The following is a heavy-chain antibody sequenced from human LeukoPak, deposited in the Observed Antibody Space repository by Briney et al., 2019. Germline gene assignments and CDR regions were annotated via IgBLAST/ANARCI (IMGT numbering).Heavy chain of an antibody. D-gene: IGHD2-15*01. CDR2: MYYSGST. CDR3: VRSSTYHHFDD. V-gene: IGHV4-59*08. CDR1: GGSISSYY. Sequence: SETLSLTCTVSGGSISSYYCIWIRQPPGKGLEWIGYMYYSGSTNYNPSLKSRVTISVDMSKNQFSLKLSSVTAADTAVYYCVRSSTYHHFDDWGQGTLVTVSS. J-gene: IGHJ4*02.